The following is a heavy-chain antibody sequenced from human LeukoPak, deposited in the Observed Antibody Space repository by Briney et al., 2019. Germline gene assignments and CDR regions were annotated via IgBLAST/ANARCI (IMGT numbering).Heavy chain of an antibody. CDR2: IIPIFGTA. D-gene: IGHD6-6*01. Sequence: GASVTVSCKASGGTFSSYAISWVRQAPGQGLEWMGGIIPIFGTANYAQKFQGRVTITADESTSTAYMELSSLRSEDTAVYYCARDVAAPAYYYMDVWGKGTTVTISS. CDR1: GGTFSSYA. V-gene: IGHV1-69*13. J-gene: IGHJ6*03. CDR3: ARDVAAPAYYYMDV.